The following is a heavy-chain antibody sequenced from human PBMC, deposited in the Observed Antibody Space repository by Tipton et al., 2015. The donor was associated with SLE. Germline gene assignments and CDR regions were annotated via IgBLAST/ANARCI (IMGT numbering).Heavy chain of an antibody. CDR2: ISSIGGST. V-gene: IGHV3-23*01. CDR3: ARELEDGFNFDKFDY. CDR1: GFTFRNYA. D-gene: IGHD5-24*01. J-gene: IGHJ4*02. Sequence: SLRLSCAASGFTFRNYAMTWVRQAPGKGLEWVSAISSIGGSTYYSDAVKGRFTISRDNSKNTMYLQMNSLRGEDTATYYCARELEDGFNFDKFDYWGQGNLVTVSS.